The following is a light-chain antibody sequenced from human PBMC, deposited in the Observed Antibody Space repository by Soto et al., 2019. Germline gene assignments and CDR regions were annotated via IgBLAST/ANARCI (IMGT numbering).Light chain of an antibody. CDR1: QSVSSN. CDR3: QQYGSSPRT. J-gene: IGKJ5*01. Sequence: EIVMTHSPATLSVSPWERATLSCRASQSVSSNLAWYQQKPGPAPRLLIYGASSRATGIPDRFSGSGSGTDFTLTISRLEPEDFAVYYCQQYGSSPRTFGHGTRLEIK. V-gene: IGKV3-20*01. CDR2: GAS.